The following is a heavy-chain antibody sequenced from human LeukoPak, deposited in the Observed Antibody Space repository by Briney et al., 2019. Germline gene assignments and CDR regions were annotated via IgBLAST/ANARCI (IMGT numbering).Heavy chain of an antibody. D-gene: IGHD1-26*01. CDR2: ISSNGITT. Sequence: GGSLRLSCAASGFTFSSYAMHWVRQAPGKGLEYVSAISSNGITTYYANSAKGRFTISRDNSKNTLSLQMGSLRPEDMAVYYCARGGTNRELLPNDYWGQGTLVTVSS. J-gene: IGHJ4*02. CDR1: GFTFSSYA. CDR3: ARGGTNRELLPNDY. V-gene: IGHV3-64*01.